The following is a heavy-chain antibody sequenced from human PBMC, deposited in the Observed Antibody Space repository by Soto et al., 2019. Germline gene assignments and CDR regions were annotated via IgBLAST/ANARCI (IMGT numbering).Heavy chain of an antibody. D-gene: IGHD2-15*01. CDR1: GFTFHDYA. J-gene: IGHJ4*02. V-gene: IGHV3-9*01. CDR3: ADVGIVVVVAANESHGAYFDY. Sequence: EVQLVESGGGLVQPGRSLRLSCAASGFTFHDYAIHWVRQGPGKGLEWVSGITWNSGSIGYADSVKGRFTISRDNAKNSLYLQMNSLRAEDTALYYFADVGIVVVVAANESHGAYFDYWGQGTLVTVSS. CDR2: ITWNSGSI.